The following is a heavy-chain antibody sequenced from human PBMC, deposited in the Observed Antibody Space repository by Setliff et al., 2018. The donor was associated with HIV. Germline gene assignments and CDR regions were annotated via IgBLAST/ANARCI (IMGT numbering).Heavy chain of an antibody. CDR1: GGSISSSSFY. D-gene: IGHD3-3*01. V-gene: IGHV4-39*02. CDR3: ARDQGYSYGFWSGYYSDY. CDR2: IYYSGST. J-gene: IGHJ4*02. Sequence: SETLSLTCTVSGGSISSSSFYWGWIRQPPGKGLEWIGTIYYSGSTYYNPSLKSRLTISVDTSKNQFSLKMTSVTAADTAVYYCARDQGYSYGFWSGYYSDYWGQGTLVTVSS.